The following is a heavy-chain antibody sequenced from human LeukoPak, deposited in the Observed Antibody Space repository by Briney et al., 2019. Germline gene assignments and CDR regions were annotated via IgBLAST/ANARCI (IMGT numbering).Heavy chain of an antibody. CDR2: IYSGGSI. J-gene: IGHJ6*03. D-gene: IGHD6-19*01. Sequence: QPGGSLRLSCAASGFTFSSYWMSWVRQTPGKGLEWVSVIYSGGSIYYADSVKGRFTISRDNSKNTLYLQMNSLRAEDTAVYYCARLYSSGWGDYYYYYMDVWGKGTTVTVSS. V-gene: IGHV3-53*01. CDR3: ARLYSSGWGDYYYYYMDV. CDR1: GFTFSSYW.